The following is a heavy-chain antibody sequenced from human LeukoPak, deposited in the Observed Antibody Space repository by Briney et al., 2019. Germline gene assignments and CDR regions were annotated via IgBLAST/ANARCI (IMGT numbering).Heavy chain of an antibody. CDR3: ARDSPQVAGTPFDI. Sequence: TGGSLRLSCAASGFTVSSNYMSWVRQAPGKGLEWVSVIYSGGSTYYADSVKGRFTISRDNSKNTLYLQMNSLRAEDTAVYYCARDSPQVAGTPFDIWGQGTMVTVSS. J-gene: IGHJ3*02. CDR1: GFTVSSNY. D-gene: IGHD6-19*01. V-gene: IGHV3-66*01. CDR2: IYSGGST.